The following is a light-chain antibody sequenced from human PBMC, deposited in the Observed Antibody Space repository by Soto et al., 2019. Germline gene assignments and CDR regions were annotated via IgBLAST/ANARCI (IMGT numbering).Light chain of an antibody. CDR3: QQYYVSHPP. Sequence: DIVMTQYPDSLAVSLGERATINCKSSQSVLYISNNKNYLAWYQQKPGQPPNLLIYWASARESGVPDRFSGSGSGTDFSLTISRLQAEYVAVYFCQQYYVSHPPCGQGSKVEIK. CDR1: QSVLYISNNKNY. CDR2: WAS. V-gene: IGKV4-1*01. J-gene: IGKJ1*01.